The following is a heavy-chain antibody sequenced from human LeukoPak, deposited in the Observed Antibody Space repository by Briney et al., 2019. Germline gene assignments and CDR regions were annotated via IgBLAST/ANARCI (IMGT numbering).Heavy chain of an antibody. V-gene: IGHV3-23*01. CDR1: EFNLRGNA. Sequence: GGSLRLSCTASEFNLRGNAMTWVRQVPGKGPQWVSTISANGDKTYYVDSVRGRFTISRDNSKNMVFLQMNSLRDEDTAIYYCTKDHGQGWFPAWGQGIVVTVSS. J-gene: IGHJ5*02. CDR3: TKDHGQGWFPA. D-gene: IGHD2-15*01. CDR2: ISANGDKT.